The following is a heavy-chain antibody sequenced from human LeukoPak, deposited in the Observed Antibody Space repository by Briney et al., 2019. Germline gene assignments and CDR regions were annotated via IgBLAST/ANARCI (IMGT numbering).Heavy chain of an antibody. CDR3: ARAIDDFWSGYPDY. J-gene: IGHJ4*02. V-gene: IGHV1-69*02. Sequence: SVKVSCKASGGTFSSYTISWVRQAPGQGLEWMGRIIPILGIANYAQKFQGRVTITADKSTSTAYMELSSLRSEDTAVYYYARAIDDFWSGYPDYWGQGNLVTVSS. D-gene: IGHD3-3*01. CDR2: IIPILGIA. CDR1: GGTFSSYT.